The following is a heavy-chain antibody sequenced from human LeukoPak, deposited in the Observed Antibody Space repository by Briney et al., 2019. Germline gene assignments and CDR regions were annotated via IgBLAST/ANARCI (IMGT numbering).Heavy chain of an antibody. Sequence: GASVKVSCKASGYTFTSYGISWVRQAPGQGLEWMGWISAYNGNTNYAQKLQGRVTMTTDTSTSTACMELRSLRSDDTAVYYCARDALGETGTYAVYYMDVWGKGTTVTVSS. CDR1: GYTFTSYG. V-gene: IGHV1-18*01. CDR2: ISAYNGNT. D-gene: IGHD1-7*01. J-gene: IGHJ6*03. CDR3: ARDALGETGTYAVYYMDV.